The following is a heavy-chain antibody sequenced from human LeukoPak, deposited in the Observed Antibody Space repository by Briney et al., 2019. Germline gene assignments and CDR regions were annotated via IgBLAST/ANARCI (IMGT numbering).Heavy chain of an antibody. CDR1: GFTFSDYY. D-gene: IGHD3-10*01. V-gene: IGHV3-11*01. J-gene: IGHJ4*02. CDR2: ISSSGSTI. Sequence: GGSLRLSCAASGFTFSDYYMSWIRQAPGKGLEWLSYISSSGSTIYYADSVKGRFTISRDNAKNSLYLQMNSLRAEDTAVYYCARTRFGELLRYFDYWGQGTLVTVSS. CDR3: ARTRFGELLRYFDY.